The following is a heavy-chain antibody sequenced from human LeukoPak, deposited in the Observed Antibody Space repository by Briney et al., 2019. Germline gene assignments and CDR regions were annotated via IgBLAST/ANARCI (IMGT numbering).Heavy chain of an antibody. CDR2: IYSGGST. CDR3: AKDPWGGAIPSY. V-gene: IGHV3-66*01. D-gene: IGHD3-10*01. CDR1: GFTVSSNY. Sequence: GGSLRLSCAASGFTVSSNYMSWVRQAPGKGLEWVSVIYSGGSTYYADSVKGRFTISRDNSKNTLYLQMNSLRAEDTAVYYCAKDPWGGAIPSYWGQGTLVTVSS. J-gene: IGHJ4*02.